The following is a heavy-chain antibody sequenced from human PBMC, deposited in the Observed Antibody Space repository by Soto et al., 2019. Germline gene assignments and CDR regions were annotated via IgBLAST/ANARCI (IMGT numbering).Heavy chain of an antibody. D-gene: IGHD6-6*01. Sequence: ASETLSLTCTVSGGSVSSESHYWSWIRQTPGKGLEWIGEINHSGSTNYNPSLKSRVTISVDTSKNQFSLKLSSVTAADTAVYYCARGTRAARFYYYYYGMDVWGQGTTVTVSS. CDR3: ARGTRAARFYYYYYGMDV. J-gene: IGHJ6*02. V-gene: IGHV4-61*01. CDR2: INHSGST. CDR1: GGSVSSESHY.